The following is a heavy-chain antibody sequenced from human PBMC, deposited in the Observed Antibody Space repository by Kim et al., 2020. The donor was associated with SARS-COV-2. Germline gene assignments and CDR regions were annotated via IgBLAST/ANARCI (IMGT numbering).Heavy chain of an antibody. J-gene: IGHJ3*02. D-gene: IGHD3-10*01. V-gene: IGHV4-34*01. CDR2: INHSGST. CDR1: GGSFSGYY. Sequence: SETLSLTCAVYGGSFSGYYWSWIRQPPGKGLEWIGEINHSGSTNYNPSLKSRVTISVDTSKNQFSLKLSSVTAADTAVYYCAREGTPSGSGHAFDIWGQGTMVTVSS. CDR3: AREGTPSGSGHAFDI.